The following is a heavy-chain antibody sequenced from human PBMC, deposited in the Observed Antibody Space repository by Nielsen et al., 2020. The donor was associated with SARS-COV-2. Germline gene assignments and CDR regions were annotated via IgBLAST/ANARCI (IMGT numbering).Heavy chain of an antibody. V-gene: IGHV4-59*05. J-gene: IGHJ5*02. CDR2: IYYSGST. CDR1: GFTFSDYY. Sequence: ESLKISCAASGFTFSDYYMSWIRQAPGKGLEWIGSIYYSGSTYYNPSLKSRVTISVDTSKNQFSLKLSSVTAADTAVYYCASGRDGYINNWFDPWGQGTLVTVSS. D-gene: IGHD5-24*01. CDR3: ASGRDGYINNWFDP.